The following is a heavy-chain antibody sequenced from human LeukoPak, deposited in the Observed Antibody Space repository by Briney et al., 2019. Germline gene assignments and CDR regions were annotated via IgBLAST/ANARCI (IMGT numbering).Heavy chain of an antibody. V-gene: IGHV3-21*04. CDR2: ISSSSSYI. CDR3: AKDRGSFPPSRADY. J-gene: IGHJ4*02. CDR1: GFTFSSYS. Sequence: PGGSLRLSCAASGFTFSSYSMNWVRQAPGKGLEWASSISSSSSYIYYADSVKGRFTISRDNSKNTLYLQMNSLRAEDTAVYYCAKDRGSFPPSRADYWGQGTLVTVSS. D-gene: IGHD1-26*01.